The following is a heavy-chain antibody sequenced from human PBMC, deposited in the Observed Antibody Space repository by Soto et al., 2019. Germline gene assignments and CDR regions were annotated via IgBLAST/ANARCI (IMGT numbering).Heavy chain of an antibody. Sequence: QVQLQESGPGLVKPSQTLSLTCTVSGGSISSGGYYWSWIRQHPGKGLEWIGYIYYSGSTYYNPSLESRVTISGDTYKNPFSLKLSSVTAADTAVYYCARGPMIVVVIGHNWFDPWGQGTLVTVSS. CDR2: IYYSGST. J-gene: IGHJ5*02. D-gene: IGHD3-22*01. CDR1: GGSISSGGYY. V-gene: IGHV4-31*03. CDR3: ARGPMIVVVIGHNWFDP.